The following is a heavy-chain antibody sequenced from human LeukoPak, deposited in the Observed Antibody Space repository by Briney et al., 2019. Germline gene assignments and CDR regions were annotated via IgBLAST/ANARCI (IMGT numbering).Heavy chain of an antibody. CDR2: VNWHGTT. V-gene: IGHV3-43*01. Sequence: GGSLRLSCAASVFIFEDCTMHWVRQVPGKTVDWVSLVNWHGTTYYAASLKGPFTISRDHSKNSISLQMDSLRTEDTAFYYCAKDLTYESSGSVIDNWGLGTLVTVSS. CDR3: AKDLTYESSGSVIDN. CDR1: VFIFEDCT. D-gene: IGHD3-22*01. J-gene: IGHJ4*02.